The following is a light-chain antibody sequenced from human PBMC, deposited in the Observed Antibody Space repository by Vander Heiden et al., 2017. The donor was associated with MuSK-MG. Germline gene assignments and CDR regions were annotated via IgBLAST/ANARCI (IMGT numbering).Light chain of an antibody. CDR2: AAS. CDR1: QGISSY. CDR3: QQYSSYPRT. V-gene: IGKV1-8*01. Sequence: AIRMTQSPSSLSASTGDRVTITCRASQGISSYLAWYQQKAGKAPKLLIYAASTLQSGVPSRFRGSGSGTDFTLTIRCLQSEDFATYYCQQYSSYPRTFGHGTEVEI. J-gene: IGKJ1*01.